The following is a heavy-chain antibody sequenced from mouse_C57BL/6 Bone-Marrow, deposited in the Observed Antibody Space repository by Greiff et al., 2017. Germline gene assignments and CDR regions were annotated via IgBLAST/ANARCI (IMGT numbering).Heavy chain of an antibody. D-gene: IGHD1-1*01. J-gene: IGHJ1*03. CDR2: IHPNSGST. CDR1: GYTFTSYW. CDR3: ARNYYGSSYFYWYFDV. V-gene: IGHV1-64*01. Sequence: QVHVKQSGAELVKPGASVKLSCKASGYTFTSYWMHWVKQRPGQGLEWIGMIHPNSGSTNYNEKFKSKATLTVDKSSSTAYMQLSSLTSEDSAVYYCARNYYGSSYFYWYFDVWGTGTTVTVSS.